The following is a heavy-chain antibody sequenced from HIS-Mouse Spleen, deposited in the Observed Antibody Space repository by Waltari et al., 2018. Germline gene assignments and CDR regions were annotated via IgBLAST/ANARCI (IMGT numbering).Heavy chain of an antibody. D-gene: IGHD3-10*01. Sequence: QVQLVQSGAEVKKPGASVKVSCQAPGYTFTGYYIHWVRQAPRQGLEWMGWINPNSGGTTYAQKFQGRVTMTRDTSISTAYMELSRLRSDDTAVYYCARDYYGSGSYYYYYGMDVWGQGTTVTVSS. CDR2: INPNSGGT. J-gene: IGHJ6*02. CDR1: GYTFTGYY. V-gene: IGHV1-2*02. CDR3: ARDYYGSGSYYYYYGMDV.